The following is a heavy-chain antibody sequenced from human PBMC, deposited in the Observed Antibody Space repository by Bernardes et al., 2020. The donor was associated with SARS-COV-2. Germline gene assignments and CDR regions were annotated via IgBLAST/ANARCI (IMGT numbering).Heavy chain of an antibody. CDR3: AKRGSFTFDY. CDR2: ITGSGATT. D-gene: IGHD6-19*01. CDR1: GFTFTSYA. Sequence: GGSLRLSCAASGFTFTSYAMNWVRQAPGTGLEWVSSITGSGATTYYADSVKGRFTVSRDNSKNTVDLQMNSLIAEDTAVYYCAKRGSFTFDYWGQGTLVTVSS. V-gene: IGHV3-23*01. J-gene: IGHJ4*02.